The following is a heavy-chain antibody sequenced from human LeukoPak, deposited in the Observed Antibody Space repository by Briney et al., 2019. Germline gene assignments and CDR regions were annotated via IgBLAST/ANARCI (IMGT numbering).Heavy chain of an antibody. CDR2: INHSGST. CDR1: GGAFSGYY. J-gene: IGHJ4*02. CDR3: ASHERNGYFNY. Sequence: SETLSLTCAVYGGAFSGYYWSWIRQPPGKGLEWIGEINHSGSTNYNPSLKSRVTISVDTSKNQFSLKLSSVTAADTAVYYCASHERNGYFNYWGQGTLVTVSS. D-gene: IGHD2-8*01. V-gene: IGHV4-34*01.